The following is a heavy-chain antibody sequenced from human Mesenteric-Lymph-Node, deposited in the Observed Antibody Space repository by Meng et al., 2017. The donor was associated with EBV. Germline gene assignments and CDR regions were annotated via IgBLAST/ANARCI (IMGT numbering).Heavy chain of an antibody. D-gene: IGHD3-10*01. CDR2: INHSGST. CDR3: ARGYGSGHL. V-gene: IGHV4-34*01. CDR1: GGSFSGYY. J-gene: IGHJ4*02. Sequence: QVQLQQWGAGLLKPSETLSRTCAVYGGSFSGYYWSWIRQPPGKGLEWIGEINHSGSTNYNPSLKSRVTISVDTSKNQFSLKLSSVTAADTAVYYCARGYGSGHLWGQGTLVTVSS.